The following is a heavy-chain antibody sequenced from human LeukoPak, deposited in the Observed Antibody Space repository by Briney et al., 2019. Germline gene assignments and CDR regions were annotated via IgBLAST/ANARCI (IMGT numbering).Heavy chain of an antibody. Sequence: ASVKVSCKASGYTFTDYFMNWVRQAPGQGLEWMGWINPKSGGTVYAQKFQGRVTMTRDTSISTAYMELSRLRSDDTAVYYCARGPVGGWFDPWGQGTLVTVSS. CDR3: ARGPVGGWFDP. J-gene: IGHJ5*02. V-gene: IGHV1-2*02. CDR2: INPKSGGT. CDR1: GYTFTDYF.